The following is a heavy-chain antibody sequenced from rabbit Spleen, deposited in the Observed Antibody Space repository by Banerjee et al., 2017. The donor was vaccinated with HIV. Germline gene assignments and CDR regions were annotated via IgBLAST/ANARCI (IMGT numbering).Heavy chain of an antibody. CDR2: TYAGSSGST. D-gene: IGHD5-1*01. CDR1: GFSFNSGYD. Sequence: QEQLEESGGDPVKPGASLTLTCKASGFSFNSGYDMCWVRQAPGKGLEWVACTYAGSSGSTYSATWAKGRFTISKTSSTTVTLQMTSLTAADTATYFCARKLDDSFSTYGMDLWGQGTLVTVS. J-gene: IGHJ6*01. V-gene: IGHV1S45*01. CDR3: ARKLDDSFSTYGMDL.